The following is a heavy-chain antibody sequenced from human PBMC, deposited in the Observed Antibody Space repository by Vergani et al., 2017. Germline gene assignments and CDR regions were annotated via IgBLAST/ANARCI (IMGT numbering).Heavy chain of an antibody. Sequence: QLQLQESGPGLVKPSETLSLTCTVSGGSISSYYWSWIRQPPGKGLEWIGYLYYSGSTNYNPYLKSRVTISVDTSKNLFSLKLSSVTSAGTAVYYCAREGGIYCSGGSCYAYYYYMDVWGKGTTVTVSS. J-gene: IGHJ6*03. CDR3: AREGGIYCSGGSCYAYYYYMDV. V-gene: IGHV4-59*01. CDR2: LYYSGST. CDR1: GGSISSYY. D-gene: IGHD2-15*01.